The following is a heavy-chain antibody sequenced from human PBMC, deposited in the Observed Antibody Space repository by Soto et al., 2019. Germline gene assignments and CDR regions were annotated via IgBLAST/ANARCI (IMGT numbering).Heavy chain of an antibody. CDR3: ARAPKNEYYYDSSGYFFDY. CDR1: GLTLSSHS. CDR2: ISSSSGYT. J-gene: IGHJ4*02. Sequence: LRLSCAASGLTLSSHSMNWVRQTPGKGLEWVSSISSSSGYTYYADSVKGRFTISRDNAKNSVYLQMNSLRVEDTAVYYCARAPKNEYYYDSSGYFFDYWGQGTLVTVSS. D-gene: IGHD3-22*01. V-gene: IGHV3-21*01.